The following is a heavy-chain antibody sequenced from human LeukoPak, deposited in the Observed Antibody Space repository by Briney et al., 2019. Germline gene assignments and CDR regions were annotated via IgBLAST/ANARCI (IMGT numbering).Heavy chain of an antibody. CDR2: SGST. Sequence: NTSETLPLTCTVSGGSISSGGYYWTWIRQPPGKGLEWIGYSGSTYHNPSLKSRVTISVDRSKNEFSLKLSSVTAADTAVYYCARLGSWFDPWGQGTLVTVSS. CDR3: ARLGSWFDP. CDR1: GGSISSGGYY. V-gene: IGHV4-30-2*01. J-gene: IGHJ5*02.